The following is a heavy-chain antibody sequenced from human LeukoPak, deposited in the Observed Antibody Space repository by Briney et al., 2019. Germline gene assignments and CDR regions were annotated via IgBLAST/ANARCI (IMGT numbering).Heavy chain of an antibody. Sequence: GGSLRLSCVASGFTFSSYWMHWVRQDPRKGLVWVSYISSSSSTIYYADSVKGRFTISRDNSKNTMYLQMDSLRPEDTAVYFCAKEYSSGWSYWYFDLWGRGTLVTVSS. CDR1: GFTFSSYW. CDR3: AKEYSSGWSYWYFDL. CDR2: ISSSSSTI. J-gene: IGHJ2*01. V-gene: IGHV3-48*01. D-gene: IGHD6-19*01.